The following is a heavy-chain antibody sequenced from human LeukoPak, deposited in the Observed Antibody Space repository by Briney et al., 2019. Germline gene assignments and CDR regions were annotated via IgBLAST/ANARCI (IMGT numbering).Heavy chain of an antibody. CDR2: MNPNSGNT. J-gene: IGHJ5*02. Sequence: ASVNVSCKASGYTFTIYGISWVRQATGQGLEWMGWMNPNSGNTGYAQKFQGRVTMTRNTSISTAYMELSSLRSEDTAVYYCARAMIVVASFDPWGQGTLVTVSS. CDR1: GYTFTIYG. V-gene: IGHV1-8*02. CDR3: ARAMIVVASFDP. D-gene: IGHD3-22*01.